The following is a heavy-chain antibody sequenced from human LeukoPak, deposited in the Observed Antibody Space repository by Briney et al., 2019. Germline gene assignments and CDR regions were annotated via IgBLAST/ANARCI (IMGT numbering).Heavy chain of an antibody. CDR1: GYSFTSYW. CDR3: ARLSYYDSSGYSSCYFDY. D-gene: IGHD3-22*01. V-gene: IGHV5-51*01. J-gene: IGHJ4*02. CDR2: IYPGDSDT. Sequence: KRGESLKISCKGSGYSFTSYWIGWVRQMPGKGLELMGIIYPGDSDTRYSPSFQGQVTISADKSISTAYLQWSSLKASDTAMYYCARLSYYDSSGYSSCYFDYWGQGTLVTVSS.